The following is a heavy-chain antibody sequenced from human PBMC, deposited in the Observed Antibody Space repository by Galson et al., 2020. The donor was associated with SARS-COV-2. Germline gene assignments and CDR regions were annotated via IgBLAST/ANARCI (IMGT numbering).Heavy chain of an antibody. Sequence: ASVKVSCKASGYRLTGYYMYWVRQDPGQGLEYMGWINPRTGRASYGQKFQDRVTMTSDMSITTALLKLSALRFDDPAVDECVRGLSGDWPYYYCYGMDVWGQGTTVTVSS. V-gene: IGHV1-2*02. CDR1: GYRLTGYY. CDR3: VRGLSGDWPYYYCYGMDV. D-gene: IGHD2-21*02. CDR2: INPRTGRA. J-gene: IGHJ6*02.